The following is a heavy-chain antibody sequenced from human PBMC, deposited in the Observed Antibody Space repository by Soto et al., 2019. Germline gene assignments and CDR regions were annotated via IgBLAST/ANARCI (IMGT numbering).Heavy chain of an antibody. V-gene: IGHV1-18*01. J-gene: IGHJ4*02. CDR3: ASVAGDGSGSRHFDN. D-gene: IGHD3-10*01. CDR2: SVADSGNT. CDR1: GYTFSTYG. Sequence: QVQLVQSGAEVTKPGASVRVSCKTSGYTFSTYGLSWVRQSPGQGLEWMGWSVADSGNTVYAQKFQGRVTVTTDRSKNTANTDLRSRRSDDTALYYCASVAGDGSGSRHFDNWGQGTLVTVS.